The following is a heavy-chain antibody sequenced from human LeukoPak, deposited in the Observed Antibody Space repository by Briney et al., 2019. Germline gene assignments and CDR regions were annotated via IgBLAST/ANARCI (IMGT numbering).Heavy chain of an antibody. J-gene: IGHJ4*02. D-gene: IGHD1-26*01. CDR2: IYYSGST. V-gene: IGHV4-59*08. CDR1: GGSISSYY. Sequence: PSETLSPTCTVSGGSISSYYWSWIRQPPGKGLEWIGYIYYSGSTNYNPSLKSRVTISVDTSKNQFSLKLSSVTAADTAVYYCARGEWELPFFDYWGQGTLVTVSS. CDR3: ARGEWELPFFDY.